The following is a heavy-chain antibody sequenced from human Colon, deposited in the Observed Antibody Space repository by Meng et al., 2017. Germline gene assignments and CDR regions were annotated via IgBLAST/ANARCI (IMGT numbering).Heavy chain of an antibody. V-gene: IGHV3-30*01. CDR3: ARDYRQWLTMYCFEW. CDR1: GFSSSQYA. Sequence: GESLMISCVASGFSSSQYAMHWVRQAPGKGLEWVAGITYDGKFKFYGDSVKGRFNISRDDSKSTVHLQMDSLRPKDTAVYYCARDYRQWLTMYCFEWWGPGRGVTVSS. CDR2: ITYDGKFK. D-gene: IGHD6-19*01. J-gene: IGHJ4*02.